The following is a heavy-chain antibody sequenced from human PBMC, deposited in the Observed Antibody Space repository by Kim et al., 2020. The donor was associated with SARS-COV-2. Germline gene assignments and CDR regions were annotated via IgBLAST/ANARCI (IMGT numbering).Heavy chain of an antibody. D-gene: IGHD6-6*01. V-gene: IGHV3-23*01. CDR2: INDSGDST. J-gene: IGHJ4*01. CDR1: GFTFSSYA. CDR3: AKALGIRSIAARPGY. Sequence: GGSLRRSCAASGFTFSSYAMRWVRQAPGKGLEWVSAINDSGDSTNYADSVKGRFTISSDNSKSTLYLQMNSLRTEDTAVYYCAKALGIRSIAARPGYWG.